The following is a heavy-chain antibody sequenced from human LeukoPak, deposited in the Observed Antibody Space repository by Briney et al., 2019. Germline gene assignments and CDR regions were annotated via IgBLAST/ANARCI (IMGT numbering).Heavy chain of an antibody. J-gene: IGHJ4*02. V-gene: IGHV1-18*01. CDR3: ARVGTYTYGDYYFDY. D-gene: IGHD4-17*01. CDR1: GDTFTSYG. Sequence: ASVKVSCKASGDTFTSYGISWARQAPGQGLEWMGWISAYNGNTNYAQKLQGRVTMTTDTSTSTAYMELRSLRSDDTAVYYCARVGTYTYGDYYFDYWGQGTLVTVSS. CDR2: ISAYNGNT.